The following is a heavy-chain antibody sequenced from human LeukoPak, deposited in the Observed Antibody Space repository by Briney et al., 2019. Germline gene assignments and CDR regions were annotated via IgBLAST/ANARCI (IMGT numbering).Heavy chain of an antibody. V-gene: IGHV3-30*02. D-gene: IGHD3-3*01. Sequence: GGSLRLSCAGSGFTFSSYGMHWVRQAPGKGLEWVAFIRYDGSNKYYADSVKGRFTISRDNSKNTLYLQMNSLRAEDTAVYYCAVGFWSGYYPGGAFDIWGQGTMVTVSS. CDR1: GFTFSSYG. CDR3: AVGFWSGYYPGGAFDI. CDR2: IRYDGSNK. J-gene: IGHJ3*02.